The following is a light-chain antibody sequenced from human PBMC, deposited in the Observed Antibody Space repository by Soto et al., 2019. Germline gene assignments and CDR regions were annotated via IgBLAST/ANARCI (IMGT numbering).Light chain of an antibody. CDR1: QSISSW. Sequence: DIQMTQSPSTLSASIGDRATITCRASQSISSWLAWYQRKPGKAPKLLIYKASSLESGVPSRFSGSGSGTEFTLTISSLQPDDVATYYCQQYSGYSRTFGQGTKVDIK. V-gene: IGKV1-5*03. J-gene: IGKJ1*01. CDR2: KAS. CDR3: QQYSGYSRT.